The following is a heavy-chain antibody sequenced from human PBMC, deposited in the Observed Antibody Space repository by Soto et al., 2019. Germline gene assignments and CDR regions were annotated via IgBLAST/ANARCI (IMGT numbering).Heavy chain of an antibody. Sequence: SGPTLVNPTQTLTLTCTFSGFPLTTRGVGVGWIRQPPGKALECLALIYWDDDKRYSPSLQSRLSITKDTSKNQVVLTMTNVDPVDTATYYCAHIPNYYRNDWFDPWGEATLVTVSS. CDR2: IYWDDDK. J-gene: IGHJ5*02. D-gene: IGHD3-10*01. CDR1: GFPLTTRGVG. CDR3: AHIPNYYRNDWFDP. V-gene: IGHV2-5*02.